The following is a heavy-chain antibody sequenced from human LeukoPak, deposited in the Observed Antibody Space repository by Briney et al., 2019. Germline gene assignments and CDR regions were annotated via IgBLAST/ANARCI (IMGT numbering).Heavy chain of an antibody. D-gene: IGHD1-7*01. CDR1: GGSISSSY. V-gene: IGHV4-59*01. J-gene: IGHJ6*01. CDR2: IYYSGIT. Sequence: SETLSLTCTASGGSISSSYWSWIRQPPGKGLEWMGYIYYSGITNYNPSLKSRVSISLDASKNQFSLKLYSVTAADTAVYYCARAGTTPTGGVYYYYGLDVWGQGTTVTGSS. CDR3: ARAGTTPTGGVYYYYGLDV.